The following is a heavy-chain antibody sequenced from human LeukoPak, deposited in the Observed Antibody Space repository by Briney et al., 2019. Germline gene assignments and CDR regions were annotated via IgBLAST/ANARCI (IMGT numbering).Heavy chain of an antibody. J-gene: IGHJ3*02. CDR1: GFTFSSYE. D-gene: IGHD4-17*01. Sequence: GGSLRLSCAASGFTFSSYEMNWVRQAPGKGLEWASYISSSGSTISYADSVKGRFTISRDNAKNSLYLQMNSLRAEDTAVYYCATLDYGAFDIWGQGTMVTVSS. V-gene: IGHV3-48*03. CDR2: ISSSGSTI. CDR3: ATLDYGAFDI.